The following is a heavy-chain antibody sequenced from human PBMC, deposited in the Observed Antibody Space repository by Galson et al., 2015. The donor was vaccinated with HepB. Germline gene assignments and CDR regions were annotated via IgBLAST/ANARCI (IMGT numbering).Heavy chain of an antibody. CDR3: ARAIPYCSGGSCHPDY. V-gene: IGHV1-3*01. CDR1: GYTFTSYA. J-gene: IGHJ4*02. CDR2: INAGNGNT. D-gene: IGHD2-15*01. Sequence: CKASGYTFTSYAMHWVRQAPGQRLEWMGWINAGNGNTKYSQKFQGRVTITRDTSASTAYMELSSLRSEDTAVYYCARAIPYCSGGSCHPDYWGQGTLVTVSS.